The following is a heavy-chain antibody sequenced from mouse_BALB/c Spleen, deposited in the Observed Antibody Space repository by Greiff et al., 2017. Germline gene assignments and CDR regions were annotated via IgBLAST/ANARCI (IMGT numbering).Heavy chain of an antibody. CDR2: ISSGSSTI. CDR1: GFTFSSFG. J-gene: IGHJ1*01. D-gene: IGHD1-1*01. Sequence: EVQLVESGGGLVQPGGSRKLSCAASGFTFSSFGMHWVRQAPEKGLEWVAYISSGSSTIYYADTVKGRFTISRDNPKNTLFLQMTSLRSEDTAMYYCARSGTTVVAHWYFDVWGAGTTVTVSS. V-gene: IGHV5-17*02. CDR3: ARSGTTVVAHWYFDV.